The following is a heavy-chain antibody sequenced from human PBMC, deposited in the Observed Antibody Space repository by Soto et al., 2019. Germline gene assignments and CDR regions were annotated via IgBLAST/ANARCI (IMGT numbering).Heavy chain of an antibody. J-gene: IGHJ6*03. CDR2: ISSTGGST. Sequence: GWVRQKKEKGLEWVSAISSTGGSTYYADSVKGRFTISRDNSRNTLYLPMNSLRAEETAVYYCAKDALNYYYYMDVWGKGPTVTVSS. V-gene: IGHV3-23*01. CDR3: AKDALNYYYYMDV.